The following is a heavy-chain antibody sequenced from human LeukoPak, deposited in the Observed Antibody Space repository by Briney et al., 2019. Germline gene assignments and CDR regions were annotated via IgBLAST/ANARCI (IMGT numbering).Heavy chain of an antibody. Sequence: SETLSLTCTVSGGSISNYYWAWIRQPAGQGLEWIGRLYVGRNTDHNPSLKSRVTISVDSSKNQFSLRLRSVTAADTAVYYCAREHKDYDGDGYYYDNWGQGTLVTVSS. CDR1: GGSISNYY. CDR3: AREHKDYDGDGYYYDN. J-gene: IGHJ4*02. V-gene: IGHV4-4*07. D-gene: IGHD3-22*01. CDR2: LYVGRNT.